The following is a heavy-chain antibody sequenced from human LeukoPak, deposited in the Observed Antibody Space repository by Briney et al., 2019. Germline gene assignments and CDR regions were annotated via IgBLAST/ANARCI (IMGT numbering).Heavy chain of an antibody. V-gene: IGHV1-2*02. CDR2: INPNSGGT. CDR3: ARVYGDPYGMDV. D-gene: IGHD4-17*01. J-gene: IGHJ6*02. Sequence: ASVKVSCKASGYTLTGYYMHWVRQAPGQGLEWMGWINPNSGGTNYAQKFQGRVTMTRDTSISTAYMELSRLRPDDTAVYYCARVYGDPYGMDVWGQGTTVTVSS. CDR1: GYTLTGYY.